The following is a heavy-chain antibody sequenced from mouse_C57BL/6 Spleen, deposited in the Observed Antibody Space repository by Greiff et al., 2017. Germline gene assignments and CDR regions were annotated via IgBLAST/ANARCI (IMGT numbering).Heavy chain of an antibody. CDR1: GFTFSDYG. CDR3: ARGYGNYWYFDV. Sequence: EVKVVESGGGLVKPGGSLKLSCAASGFTFSDYGMHWVRQAPEKGLEWVAYISSGSSTIYYADTVKGRFTISRDNAKNTLFLQMTSLRSEDTAMYYCARGYGNYWYFDVWGTGTTVTVSS. CDR2: ISSGSSTI. J-gene: IGHJ1*03. D-gene: IGHD2-10*02. V-gene: IGHV5-17*01.